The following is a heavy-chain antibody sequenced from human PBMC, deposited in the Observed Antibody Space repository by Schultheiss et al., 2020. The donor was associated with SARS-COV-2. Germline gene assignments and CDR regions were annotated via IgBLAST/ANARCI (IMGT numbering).Heavy chain of an antibody. CDR3: ARDSPILPYGLVDY. CDR2: ISYDGTNI. Sequence: GGSLRLSCAGSGFTFSSYAVHWVRQAPGKGLEWVAVISYDGTNIYYADSVKGRFTISRDNSKNTLYLQMNSLRTEDTAVYYCARDSPILPYGLVDYWGQGTLVTVSS. D-gene: IGHD4-17*01. V-gene: IGHV3-30*11. CDR1: GFTFSSYA. J-gene: IGHJ4*01.